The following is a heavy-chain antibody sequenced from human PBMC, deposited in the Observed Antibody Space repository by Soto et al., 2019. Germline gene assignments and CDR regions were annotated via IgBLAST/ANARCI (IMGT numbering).Heavy chain of an antibody. V-gene: IGHV4-30-2*01. CDR2: IYHSGST. CDR3: ARVDTAMGYYFDY. D-gene: IGHD5-18*01. Sequence: PSETLSLTCAVSGGSISSGGYSWSWIRQPPGKGLEWIAYIYHSGSTYYNPSLKSRVTMPVDRSRNQFSLKLSSVTAADTAVYYCARVDTAMGYYFDYWGQGTLVTVS. J-gene: IGHJ4*02. CDR1: GGSISSGGYS.